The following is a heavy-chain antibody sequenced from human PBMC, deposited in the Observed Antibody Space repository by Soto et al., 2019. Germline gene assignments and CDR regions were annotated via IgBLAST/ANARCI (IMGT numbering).Heavy chain of an antibody. Sequence: GGSLRLSCAASGFTFSSYEMNGVRQAPGKGLEWVSYISSSGSTIYYADSVKVRFTISRVNAKNSLYLQMNSLRAEDTAVYYCASATYYYDSSGYDYWGQGTLVTVSS. CDR1: GFTFSSYE. J-gene: IGHJ4*02. D-gene: IGHD3-22*01. CDR3: ASATYYYDSSGYDY. V-gene: IGHV3-48*03. CDR2: ISSSGSTI.